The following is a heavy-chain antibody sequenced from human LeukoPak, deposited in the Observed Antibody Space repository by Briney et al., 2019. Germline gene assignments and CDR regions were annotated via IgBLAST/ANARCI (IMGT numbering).Heavy chain of an antibody. CDR3: ARRDGTFDN. CDR1: GVSITNYY. Sequence: SETLSLTRSVSGVSITNYYWSWIRQPPGKGLEWIGHIHYRGTTNYNPSLKSRVTISIDTSKNQFSLKLSSVTAADTAVYYCARRDGTFDNWGQGTLVTVSS. J-gene: IGHJ4*02. V-gene: IGHV4-59*08. D-gene: IGHD1-14*01. CDR2: IHYRGTT.